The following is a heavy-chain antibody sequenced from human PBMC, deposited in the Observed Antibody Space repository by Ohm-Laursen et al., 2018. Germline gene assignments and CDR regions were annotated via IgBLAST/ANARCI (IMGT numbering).Heavy chain of an antibody. CDR1: GGSISSYY. D-gene: IGHD3-22*01. CDR3: ARSISGYQEYYFDY. CDR2: IYYSGST. V-gene: IGHV4-59*12. Sequence: TLSLTCIVSGGSISSYYWSWIRQPPGKGLECIGYIYYSGSTNYNPSLKSRVTISVDTSKNQFSLKLSSATAADTAVYYCARSISGYQEYYFDYWGQGTLVTVSS. J-gene: IGHJ4*02.